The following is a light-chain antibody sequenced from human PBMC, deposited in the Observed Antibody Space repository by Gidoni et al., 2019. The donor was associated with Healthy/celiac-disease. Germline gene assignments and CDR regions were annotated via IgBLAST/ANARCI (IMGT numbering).Light chain of an antibody. CDR1: QDISNY. J-gene: IGKJ4*01. CDR3: QQYANLFT. V-gene: IGKV1-33*01. CDR2: DAS. Sequence: QMSKSPSSLSASVGDRVTITCQASQDISNYLNWYQQKPGKAPKLLIYDASNLETGVPSRFSGSGSGTHFAFTIRSLQPQAIATYYCQQYANLFTFGRGTKVEIK.